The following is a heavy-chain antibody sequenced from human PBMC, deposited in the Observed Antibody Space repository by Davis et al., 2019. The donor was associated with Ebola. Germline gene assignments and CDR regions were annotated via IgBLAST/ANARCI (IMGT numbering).Heavy chain of an antibody. V-gene: IGHV3-7*03. CDR3: VRDATRGGDFDY. CDR1: GFTFTSYW. D-gene: IGHD2-15*01. CDR2: IKEDGSDK. J-gene: IGHJ4*02. Sequence: PGGSLRLSCAASGFTFTSYWMTWIRQAPGKGLEWLANIKEDGSDKYYMDSVKGRFTISRDKAKNLLFLQMNSLRAEDTALYYCVRDATRGGDFDYWGQGTLVTVSS.